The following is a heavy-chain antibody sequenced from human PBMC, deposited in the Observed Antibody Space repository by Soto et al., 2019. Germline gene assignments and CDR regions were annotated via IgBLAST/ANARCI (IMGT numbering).Heavy chain of an antibody. D-gene: IGHD5-18*01. CDR3: ARHSPVYSYGHPRGY. Sequence: QVQLVQSGAEVKKPGASVKVSCQASGYTFTSYGISWVRPATGQGLAWRGWISAYNGNTNYAQKLQGRVTMTTDTSTNKSDMEMRSQRSDDTAVYYCARHSPVYSYGHPRGYWGQGTLVTVSS. V-gene: IGHV1-18*04. J-gene: IGHJ4*02. CDR2: ISAYNGNT. CDR1: GYTFTSYG.